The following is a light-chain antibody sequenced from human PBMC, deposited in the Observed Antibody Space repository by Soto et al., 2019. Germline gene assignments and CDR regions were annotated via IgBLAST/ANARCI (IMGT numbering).Light chain of an antibody. J-gene: IGLJ1*01. CDR3: FSFTTTSTHV. CDR1: TSNIGTNS. Sequence: QSVLTQPPSASGTPGQTVTISCSGGTSNIGTNSIAWYQHLPGTAPKLMISEVNNRPSGVSNRFSGSKSGNTAYLTISGLQVEDEAEYFCFSFTTTSTHVFGTGTKVTVL. V-gene: IGLV2-14*01. CDR2: EVN.